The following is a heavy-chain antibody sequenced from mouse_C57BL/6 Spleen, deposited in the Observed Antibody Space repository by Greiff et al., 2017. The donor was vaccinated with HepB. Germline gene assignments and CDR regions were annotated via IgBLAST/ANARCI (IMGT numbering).Heavy chain of an antibody. D-gene: IGHD2-14*01. CDR3: ARGVRRGAWFAY. Sequence: EVQGVESGPELVKPGASVKIPCKASGYTFTDYNMDWVKQSHGKSLEWIGDINPNNGGTIYNQKFKGKATLTVDKSSSTAYMELRSLTSEDTAVYYCARGVRRGAWFAYWGQGTLVTVSA. V-gene: IGHV1-18*01. CDR1: GYTFTDYN. CDR2: INPNNGGT. J-gene: IGHJ3*01.